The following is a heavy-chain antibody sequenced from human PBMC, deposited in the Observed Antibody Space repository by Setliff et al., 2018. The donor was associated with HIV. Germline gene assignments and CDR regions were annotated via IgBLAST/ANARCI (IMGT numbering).Heavy chain of an antibody. CDR1: GYTFSDYY. CDR3: ARDPGYKSTWYGVFEI. Sequence: ASVKVSCKASGYTFSDYYMHWVRQAPGQGLEWRGWINPNSGGTNYAQKFQGRVNMTRDTSISTTYMELSRLRSDDTAVYYCARDPGYKSTWYGVFEIWGQGTMVTVSS. CDR2: INPNSGGT. V-gene: IGHV1-2*02. J-gene: IGHJ3*02. D-gene: IGHD6-13*01.